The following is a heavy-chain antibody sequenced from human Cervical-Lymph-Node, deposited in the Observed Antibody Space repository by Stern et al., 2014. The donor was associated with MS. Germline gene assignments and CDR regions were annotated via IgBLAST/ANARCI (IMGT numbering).Heavy chain of an antibody. V-gene: IGHV3-74*02. Sequence: VPLVESGGCLVQPGGSLRLSCAASGFPFSSYWMHSVRQAPVKGLGWVSRINEDGKSTNYEDAVKGRFTIARDNAKNTLYLRMNSLRVEDTAVYYCARGTVAAAGTDYWGQGTLVTVSS. D-gene: IGHD6-13*01. J-gene: IGHJ4*02. CDR1: GFPFSSYW. CDR2: INEDGKST. CDR3: ARGTVAAAGTDY.